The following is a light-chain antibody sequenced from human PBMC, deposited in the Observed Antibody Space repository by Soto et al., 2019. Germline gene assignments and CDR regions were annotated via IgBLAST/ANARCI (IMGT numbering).Light chain of an antibody. CDR3: SSYAGSIL. J-gene: IGLJ2*01. CDR2: EVS. CDR1: SSDVGGYTY. V-gene: IGLV2-8*01. Sequence: QSALTQPPSASGSPGQSVTISCTGTSSDVGGYTYVSWYQQHPGKAPKLMIYEVSKRPSGVPDRFSGSKSGNTASLTVSGLQAEDEAEYYCSSYAGSILFGGGTKLTVL.